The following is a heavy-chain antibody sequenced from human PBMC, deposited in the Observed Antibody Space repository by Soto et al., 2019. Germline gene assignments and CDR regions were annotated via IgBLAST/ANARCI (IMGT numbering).Heavy chain of an antibody. CDR1: GLSLSDHC. Sequence: GGYLRLSCAASGLSLSDHCLHWVRQAPGKGLVWLSRLCHDGTIAIYSDSVKGRFSISRDIAKNTLYLQMTSLRAEDAAIYYCGRTFRHGLLGPDPWDQGTLVTGSS. J-gene: IGHJ5*02. D-gene: IGHD3-16*01. CDR3: GRTFRHGLLGPDP. V-gene: IGHV3-74*01. CDR2: LCHDGTIA.